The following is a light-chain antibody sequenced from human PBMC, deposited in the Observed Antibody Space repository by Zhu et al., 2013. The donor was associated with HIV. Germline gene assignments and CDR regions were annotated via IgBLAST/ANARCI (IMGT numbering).Light chain of an antibody. J-gene: IGLJ2*01. CDR2: EVN. Sequence: QSALTQPASVSGSPGQSITISCTGTSSDVGSYNLVSWYQQRPGKAPKLVIYEVNDRPSGVSNRFSGSKSGNTASLTISGLQAEDEATYYCASYAGSSVVFGGGTTLTVL. CDR1: SSDVGSYNL. V-gene: IGLV2-14*02. CDR3: ASYAGSSVV.